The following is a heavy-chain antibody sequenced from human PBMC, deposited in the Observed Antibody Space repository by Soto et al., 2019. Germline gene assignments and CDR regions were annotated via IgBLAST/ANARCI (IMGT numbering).Heavy chain of an antibody. V-gene: IGHV4-34*01. Sequence: QVQLQQWGAGLLKPSETLSLTCAVYGGFVSSGSYYWSWIRQPPGKGLEWIGEMSHSGGTHFNPSLKSRYTISVHTTKNQSSLKMSSVTAADTALYYCARVERGTATTVVDALDIWGPGTMVTVSS. J-gene: IGHJ3*02. CDR1: GGFVSSGSYY. CDR3: ARVERGTATTVVDALDI. CDR2: MSHSGGT. D-gene: IGHD1-1*01.